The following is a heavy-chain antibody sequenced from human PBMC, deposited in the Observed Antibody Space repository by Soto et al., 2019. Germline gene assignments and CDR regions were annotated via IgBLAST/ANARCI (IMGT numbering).Heavy chain of an antibody. CDR2: IYFSGST. Sequence: QVQLQESGPGLVKPSETLSLTCTVSGDSMNPYYWSWIRQPPGKGLEWIGYIYFSGSTNFNPSLKSRGTFALDTSRRQFFLKLTSVTAADTAVYYCARAWAVPGSHWGDWGRGTLVTVSS. D-gene: IGHD6-19*01. CDR1: GDSMNPYY. CDR3: ARAWAVPGSHWGD. J-gene: IGHJ4*02. V-gene: IGHV4-59*01.